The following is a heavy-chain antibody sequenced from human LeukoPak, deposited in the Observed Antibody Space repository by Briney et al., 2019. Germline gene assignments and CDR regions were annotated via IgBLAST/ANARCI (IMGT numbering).Heavy chain of an antibody. Sequence: GGSLRLSCAASGFTFSSYWRHCVRQAPGKGLVWVSRINSDGSGTSYAGSVKGRFTISRDNAKNTLYLQMNSLRAEDTAVYYCARGQYSTSRYDYWGQGTLVTVSS. CDR3: ARGQYSTSRYDY. CDR1: GFTFSSYW. CDR2: INSDGSGT. J-gene: IGHJ4*02. V-gene: IGHV3-74*01. D-gene: IGHD1-26*01.